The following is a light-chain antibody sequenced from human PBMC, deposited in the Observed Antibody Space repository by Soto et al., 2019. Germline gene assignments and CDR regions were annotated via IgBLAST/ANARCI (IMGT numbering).Light chain of an antibody. CDR2: EVS. CDR1: SSDVGGYNY. J-gene: IGLJ1*01. CDR3: SSYTSSSTNV. Sequence: QSALAQPASVSGPPGQSITISCTGTSSDVGGYNYVSWYQQHPGKAPKLTIYEVSNRPSGVSNRFSGSKSGNTASLTISGLQAEDEADYYCSSYTSSSTNVFGTGTKVTVL. V-gene: IGLV2-14*01.